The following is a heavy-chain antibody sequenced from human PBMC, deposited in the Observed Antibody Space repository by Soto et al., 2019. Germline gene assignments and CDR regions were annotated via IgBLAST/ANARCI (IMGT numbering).Heavy chain of an antibody. D-gene: IGHD4-17*01. CDR3: ARGGTYGDYDDY. V-gene: IGHV4-30-2*01. Sequence: SETLSLTCAGSGGSISIGGYSLSWIRQPPGKGLEWIGYIYHSGSTYYNPSLKSRVTISVDRSKNQFSLKLSSVTAADTAVYYCARGGTYGDYDDYWGQGNLVTVSS. CDR1: GGSISIGGYS. J-gene: IGHJ4*02. CDR2: IYHSGST.